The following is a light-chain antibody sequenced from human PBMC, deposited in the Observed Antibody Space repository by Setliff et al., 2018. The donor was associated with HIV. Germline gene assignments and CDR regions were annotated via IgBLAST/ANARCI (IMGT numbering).Light chain of an antibody. Sequence: SVLTQPASVSGSPGQSITISCTGTSSDVGSYNLVSWYQHHPGKAPKVIIYEVNKRPSGVSNRFSGSKSGTTASLTISGLQAEDEADYYCCSYASSSTFYVFGTGTKVTVL. CDR3: CSYASSSTFYV. V-gene: IGLV2-23*02. J-gene: IGLJ1*01. CDR1: SSDVGSYNL. CDR2: EVN.